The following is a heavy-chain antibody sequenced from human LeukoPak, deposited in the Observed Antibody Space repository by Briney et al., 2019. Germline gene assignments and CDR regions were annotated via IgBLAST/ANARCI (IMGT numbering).Heavy chain of an antibody. Sequence: GGSLRLSCAASGFTFDDYAMHWVRQAPGKGLEWVSGISWNSGSIGYADSVKGRFTISRDNAKNSLYLQMNSLRAEDTAVYYCAKDRRELADWGQGTLVTVSS. J-gene: IGHJ4*02. CDR3: AKDRRELAD. D-gene: IGHD1-26*01. CDR2: ISWNSGSI. V-gene: IGHV3-9*01. CDR1: GFTFDDYA.